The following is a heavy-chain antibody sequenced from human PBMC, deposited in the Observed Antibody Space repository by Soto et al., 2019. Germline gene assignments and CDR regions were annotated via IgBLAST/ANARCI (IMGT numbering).Heavy chain of an antibody. J-gene: IGHJ4*02. D-gene: IGHD5-12*01. CDR3: ARGPHSGYDPEPFDY. CDR1: GYTFTGYY. Sequence: QVQLVQSGAEVKKPGASVKVSCKASGYTFTGYYMHWVRQAPGQGLEWMGWINPNSGGTNYAQKLQGRVTMTRDTSISTAYMELSRLRSDDTAVYYCARGPHSGYDPEPFDYWGQGTLVTVSS. CDR2: INPNSGGT. V-gene: IGHV1-2*02.